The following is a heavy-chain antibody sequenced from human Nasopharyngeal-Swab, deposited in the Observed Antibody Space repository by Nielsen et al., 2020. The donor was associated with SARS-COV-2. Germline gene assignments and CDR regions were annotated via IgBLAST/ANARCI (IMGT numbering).Heavy chain of an antibody. V-gene: IGHV3-33*01. CDR1: GFTFRSYG. D-gene: IGHD3-16*01. J-gene: IGHJ4*02. CDR3: ARDLAVGDDSYGY. Sequence: GESLKITWAASGFTFRSYGMHWVRQAPGKGLEWVAVIWYDGSNKYYADSVKGRFTISRDNSKNTLYLQMNSLRAEDTAVYYCARDLAVGDDSYGYWGQGTLVTVSS. CDR2: IWYDGSNK.